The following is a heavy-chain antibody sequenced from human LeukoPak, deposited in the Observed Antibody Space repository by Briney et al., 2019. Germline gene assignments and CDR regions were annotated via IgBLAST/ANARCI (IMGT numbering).Heavy chain of an antibody. V-gene: IGHV4-59*08. CDR2: IYYSGST. CDR3: ARHSNGSYFDY. CDR1: GGSISSYY. J-gene: IGHJ4*02. D-gene: IGHD1-26*01. Sequence: SETLSLTCTVSGGSISSYYWSWVRQPPGKGLEWIGYIYYSGSTNYNPSLKSRVTISVDTSKNQFSLKLSSVTAADTAVYYCARHSNGSYFDYWGQGTLVTVSS.